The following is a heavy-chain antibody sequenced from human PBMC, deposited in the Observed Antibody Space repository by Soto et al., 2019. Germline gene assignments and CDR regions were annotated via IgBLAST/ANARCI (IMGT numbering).Heavy chain of an antibody. V-gene: IGHV1-69*01. CDR2: IIPIFGTA. CDR3: ARGGPIAAAGSPFDY. Sequence: VKVSCKASGGTFSSYAISWVRQAPGQGLEWMGGIIPIFGTANYAQKFQGRVTITADESTSTAYMELSSLRSEDTAVYYCARGGPIAAAGSPFDYWGQGTLVTVSS. D-gene: IGHD6-13*01. CDR1: GGTFSSYA. J-gene: IGHJ4*02.